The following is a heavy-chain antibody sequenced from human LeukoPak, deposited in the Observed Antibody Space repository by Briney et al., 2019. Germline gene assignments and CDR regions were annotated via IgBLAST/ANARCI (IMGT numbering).Heavy chain of an antibody. CDR1: GYTFTGYY. D-gene: IGHD5-18*01. CDR3: ARDGPPWIRTYYYYMDV. Sequence: GASVKVSCKASGYTFTGYYMYWVRQAPGQGLEWMGWINPNSGGTNYAQKFQGRVTMTRDTSISTAYMELSRLRSDDTAVYYCARDGPPWIRTYYYYMDVWGKGTTVTVSS. CDR2: INPNSGGT. V-gene: IGHV1-2*02. J-gene: IGHJ6*03.